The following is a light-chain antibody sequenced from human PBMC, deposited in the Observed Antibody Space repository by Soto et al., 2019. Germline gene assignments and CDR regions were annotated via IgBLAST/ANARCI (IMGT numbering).Light chain of an antibody. CDR2: DTS. CDR3: HQRNK. Sequence: EIVLTQSPATLSLSPGERATLSCRASQSVSSSYLAWYQQIPGQPPRLLIYDTSNRVTGIPARFSGSRSGTDFILTISSLEPEDFAVYFCHQRNKFGQGTRLEIK. V-gene: IGKV3D-20*02. CDR1: QSVSSSY. J-gene: IGKJ5*01.